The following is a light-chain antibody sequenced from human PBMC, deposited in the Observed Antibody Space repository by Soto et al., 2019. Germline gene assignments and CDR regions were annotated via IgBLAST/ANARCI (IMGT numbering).Light chain of an antibody. Sequence: EIVLTQSPATLSLSPGERATLSCRASPSVDTFLAWHQQKPGRTPRLLIYDTSNRATGIPPRFSGTGSGTDFTLTISRLEPEDFAVYYCQVRTDWPPFMYSFGQGTKLEVK. CDR1: PSVDTF. CDR2: DTS. J-gene: IGKJ2*01. V-gene: IGKV3-11*01. CDR3: QVRTDWPPFMYS.